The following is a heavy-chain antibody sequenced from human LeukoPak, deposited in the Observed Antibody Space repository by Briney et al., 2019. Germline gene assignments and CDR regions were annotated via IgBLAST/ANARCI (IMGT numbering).Heavy chain of an antibody. D-gene: IGHD6-13*01. V-gene: IGHV4-34*01. CDR2: INHSGSA. Sequence: SETLSLTCAVYGGSFSGYYWSWIRQPPGKGLEWIGEINHSGSANYNPSLKSRVTISVDTSKNQFSLKLSSVTAADTAVYYCARGELGSSWCLIDYWGQGTLVTVSS. CDR1: GGSFSGYY. J-gene: IGHJ4*02. CDR3: ARGELGSSWCLIDY.